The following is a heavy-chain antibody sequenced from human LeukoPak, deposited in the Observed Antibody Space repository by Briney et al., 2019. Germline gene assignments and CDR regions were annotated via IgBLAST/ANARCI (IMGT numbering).Heavy chain of an antibody. J-gene: IGHJ4*02. CDR3: IREENNVLRFLEWLNYFDY. Sequence: GGSLRLSCTASEFTFGDYAMSWVRQAPGKGLEWISFIRNKAYGETTEYAASVKGRFTISRDDSKSIAYLQINSLKTEDTAVYYCIREENNVLRFLEWLNYFDYWGQGTLVTVSS. D-gene: IGHD3-3*01. CDR1: EFTFGDYA. CDR2: IRNKAYGETT. V-gene: IGHV3-49*04.